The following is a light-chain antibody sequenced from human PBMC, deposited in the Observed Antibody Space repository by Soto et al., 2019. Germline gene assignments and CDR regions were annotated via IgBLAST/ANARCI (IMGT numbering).Light chain of an antibody. J-gene: IGKJ4*01. CDR3: QQYDRWPVT. CDR2: AAS. CDR1: QSVTTN. V-gene: IGKV3-15*01. Sequence: EVVMTQSPATLSVSPGERVTFSCRASQSVTTNLAWYQHKPGQSPRLLISAASTGASGIPPRFSGSGSGTEFTLTIDRLQSADFAVYYCQQYDRWPVTFGAGTKVEIK.